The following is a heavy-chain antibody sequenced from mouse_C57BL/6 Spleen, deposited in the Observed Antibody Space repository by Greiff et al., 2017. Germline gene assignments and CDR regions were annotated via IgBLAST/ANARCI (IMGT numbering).Heavy chain of an antibody. V-gene: IGHV2-2*01. J-gene: IGHJ1*03. CDR1: GFSLTSYG. Sequence: VKLKESGPGLVQPSQSLSITCTVSGFSLTSYGVHWVRQSPGKGLEWLGVIWSGGSTDYNAAFISRLSISKDNSKSQVFFKMNSLQADDTAIYYCARGLYDGYSWYFDVWGTGTTVTVSS. CDR2: IWSGGST. D-gene: IGHD2-3*01. CDR3: ARGLYDGYSWYFDV.